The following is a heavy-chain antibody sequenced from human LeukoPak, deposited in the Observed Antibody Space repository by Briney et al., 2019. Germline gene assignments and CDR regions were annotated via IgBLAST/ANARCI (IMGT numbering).Heavy chain of an antibody. CDR1: GFSFSNFW. CDR2: IKPDGSAT. D-gene: IGHD6-6*01. J-gene: IGHJ5*02. Sequence: GGSLRLSCAASGFSFSNFWMSWVRQAPGKGLEWVANIKPDGSATNYVDSVKGRFTISRDNAKNSLDLQMNSLRAEDTAVYYCARGGGSSSWGQGTLVRLL. V-gene: IGHV3-7*01. CDR3: ARGGGSSS.